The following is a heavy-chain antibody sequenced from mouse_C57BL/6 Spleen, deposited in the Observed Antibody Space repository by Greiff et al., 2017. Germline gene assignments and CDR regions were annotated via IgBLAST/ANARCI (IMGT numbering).Heavy chain of an antibody. V-gene: IGHV1-7*01. CDR2: INPSSGYT. Sequence: QVQLKESGAELAKPGASVKLSCKASGYTFTSYWMHWVKQRPGQGLEWIGYINPSSGYTKYNQKFKDKATLTADKSSSTAYMQLSSLTYEDSAVYYCARTTVVAHYAMDYWGQGTSVTVSS. CDR1: GYTFTSYW. CDR3: ARTTVVAHYAMDY. J-gene: IGHJ4*01. D-gene: IGHD1-1*01.